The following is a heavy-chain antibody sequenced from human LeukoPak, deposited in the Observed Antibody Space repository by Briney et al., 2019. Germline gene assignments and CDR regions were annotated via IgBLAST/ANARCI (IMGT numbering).Heavy chain of an antibody. CDR3: ADFSSRHR. J-gene: IGHJ4*02. CDR1: GYTFSIYY. Sequence: ASVKVSCKASGYTFSIYYIHWVRQAPGQGLEWMGWISAYNGNTNYAQKLQGRVTMTTDTSTSTAYMELRSLRSDDTAVYYCADFSSRHRWGQGTLVTVSS. D-gene: IGHD2-2*01. CDR2: ISAYNGNT. V-gene: IGHV1-18*04.